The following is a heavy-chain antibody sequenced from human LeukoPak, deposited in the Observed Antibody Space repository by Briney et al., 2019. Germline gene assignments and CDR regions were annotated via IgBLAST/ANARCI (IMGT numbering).Heavy chain of an antibody. CDR3: ARVTGTTGGY. Sequence: SETLSLTCTVSGGSISYYYWSWIRQPPGKGLEWIGYIYYSGSTNYNPSLKSRVTISVDTSKNQFSLKLSSVTAADTAVYYCARVTGTTGGYWGQGTLVTVSS. V-gene: IGHV4-59*12. J-gene: IGHJ4*02. CDR2: IYYSGST. CDR1: GGSISYYY. D-gene: IGHD1-7*01.